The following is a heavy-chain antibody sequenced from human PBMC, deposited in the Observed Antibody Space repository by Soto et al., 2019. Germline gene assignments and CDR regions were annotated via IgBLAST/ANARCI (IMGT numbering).Heavy chain of an antibody. CDR3: ARGLTSGDY. J-gene: IGHJ4*02. V-gene: IGHV1-46*01. CDR2: INPNGGST. CDR1: GYTFTSFY. Sequence: QVQLVQSGAEVKNPGASVKVSCKASGYTFTSFYIHWVRQAPGQGLEWMSIINPNGGSTNYAQNLQGRVTLTRETSTNTVYMELSSLRSEDTAVYYCARGLTSGDYWGQGTLVTVSS.